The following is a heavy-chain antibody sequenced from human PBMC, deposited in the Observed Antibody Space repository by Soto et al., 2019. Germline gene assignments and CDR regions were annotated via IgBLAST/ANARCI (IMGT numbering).Heavy chain of an antibody. J-gene: IGHJ6*03. D-gene: IGHD3-3*01. CDR2: IYYSGST. V-gene: IGHV4-59*08. Sequence: TSETLSLTCTVSGGSISSYYWSWIRQPPGKGLEWIGYIYYSGSTNYNPSLKSRVTISVDTSKNQFSLKLSSVTAADTAVYYCARRSDFWSGSGNYYYYYMDVWGKGTTVTVSS. CDR3: ARRSDFWSGSGNYYYYYMDV. CDR1: GGSISSYY.